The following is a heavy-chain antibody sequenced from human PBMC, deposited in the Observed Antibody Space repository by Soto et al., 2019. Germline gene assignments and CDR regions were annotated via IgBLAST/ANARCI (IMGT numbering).Heavy chain of an antibody. CDR3: ARRISPEHDWTGYFPGAYFEN. J-gene: IGHJ4*02. D-gene: IGHD3-3*01. V-gene: IGHV4-30-4*01. CDR1: GGSISSVDYC. Sequence: QVQLQESGPGLVKPSQTLSLTCTVSGGSISSVDYCWTWLRQPPGKGLEGVADIYNNRHTYQASSLTSRLAVSVQTSQSQATLRRSSVPAADTAVYYSARRISPEHDWTGYFPGAYFENWGLGPLVTVS. CDR2: IYNNRHT.